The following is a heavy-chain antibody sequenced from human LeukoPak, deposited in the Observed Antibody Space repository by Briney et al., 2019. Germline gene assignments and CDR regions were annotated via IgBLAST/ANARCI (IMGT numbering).Heavy chain of an antibody. CDR1: GFTFSNYA. Sequence: GGSLRLSCAASGFTFSNYAMSWVRQAPGKGLEWVSAITGSGGNTYYADSVKGRFTISRDSSKNTVFLQMNSLRAEDTAVYYCAKWGDYDVLTGYYVSDYWGQGTLVTVSS. D-gene: IGHD3-9*01. CDR3: AKWGDYDVLTGYYVSDY. V-gene: IGHV3-23*01. J-gene: IGHJ4*02. CDR2: ITGSGGNT.